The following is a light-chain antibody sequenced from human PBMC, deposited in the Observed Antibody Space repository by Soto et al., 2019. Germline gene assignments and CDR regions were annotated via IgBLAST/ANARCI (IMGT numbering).Light chain of an antibody. J-gene: IGKJ1*01. Sequence: EIVLTQSPGTLSLSPGERATLSCRASQGIRGSYLAWYQQKPGQAPRLLIYDAATRATGISARFTGRGSGTEFTLTISRLEPEDFAVYYCQQYGNSPPVTFSQGTTVEMK. CDR1: QGIRGSY. CDR2: DAA. V-gene: IGKV3-20*01. CDR3: QQYGNSPPVT.